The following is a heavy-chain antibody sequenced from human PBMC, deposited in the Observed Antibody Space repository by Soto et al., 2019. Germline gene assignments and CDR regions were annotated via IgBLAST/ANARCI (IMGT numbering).Heavy chain of an antibody. D-gene: IGHD1-1*01. J-gene: IGHJ5*02. CDR1: GGTFSSYA. CDR2: INAGNGNT. Sequence: ASVTVSCKASGGTFSSYAISWVRQAPGQGLEWMGWINAGNGNTKYSQKFQGRVTITRDTSASTAYMELSSLRSEDTAVYYCARESGYPRRSRVDPWGQGTLVTVSS. CDR3: ARESGYPRRSRVDP. V-gene: IGHV1-3*01.